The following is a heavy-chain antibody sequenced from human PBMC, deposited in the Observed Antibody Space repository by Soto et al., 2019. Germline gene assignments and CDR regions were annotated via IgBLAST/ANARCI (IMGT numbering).Heavy chain of an antibody. V-gene: IGHV3-33*01. CDR3: ARDKSDALDP. J-gene: IGHJ5*02. D-gene: IGHD2-2*01. CDR1: GFTFSSHG. CDR2: IWNDGSNK. Sequence: GGSLRLSCVASGFTFSSHGMHWVRQAPGKGLEWVAVIWNDGSNKLYSDSVKGRFTIARDDSQNTAYLQMDSLRADDTAVYYCARDKSDALDPWGQGTLVTV.